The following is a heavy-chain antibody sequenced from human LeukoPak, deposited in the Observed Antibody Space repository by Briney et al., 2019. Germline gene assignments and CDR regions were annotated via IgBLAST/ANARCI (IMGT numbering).Heavy chain of an antibody. V-gene: IGHV1-18*01. Sequence: ASVKVSCKASGYTFTSYHISWVRQAPGQGLEWMGWISAYNGNTNYAQKLQGRVTMTTDTSTSTAYMELRSLRSDDTAVYYCARDGRELKLPYYDSSGPLSDYWGQGTLVTVSS. J-gene: IGHJ4*02. CDR3: ARDGRELKLPYYDSSGPLSDY. CDR2: ISAYNGNT. CDR1: GYTFTSYH. D-gene: IGHD3-22*01.